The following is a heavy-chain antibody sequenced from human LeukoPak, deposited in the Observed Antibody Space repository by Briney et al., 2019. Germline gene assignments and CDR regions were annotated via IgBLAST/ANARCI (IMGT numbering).Heavy chain of an antibody. D-gene: IGHD3-10*01. V-gene: IGHV3-64D*06. CDR2: ITSDGENT. CDR3: VKGRYGTGWDF. Sequence: RGSQRLSCSASGFSFSTHNMHWVRQAPGKGLEFVSGITSDGENTDYLDFVKGRFTITRDNSKNTLYLHMTSLRPEDTAVYFCVKGRYGTGWDFWGPGTLVIVSS. J-gene: IGHJ4*02. CDR1: GFSFSTHN.